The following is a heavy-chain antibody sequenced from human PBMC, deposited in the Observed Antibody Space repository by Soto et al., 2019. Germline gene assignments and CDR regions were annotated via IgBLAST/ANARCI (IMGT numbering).Heavy chain of an antibody. CDR2: IWYDGSNK. D-gene: IGHD6-19*01. V-gene: IGHV3-33*06. CDR1: GFTFSSYG. CDR3: AKDLTAVAGTDDY. Sequence: QVQLVESGGGVVQPGRSLRLSCAASGFTFSSYGMHWVRQAPGKGLEWVAVIWYDGSNKYYADSVKGRFTISRDNSKNTLYLQMNSLRAEDTAVYYCAKDLTAVAGTDDYWGQGTLVTVSS. J-gene: IGHJ4*02.